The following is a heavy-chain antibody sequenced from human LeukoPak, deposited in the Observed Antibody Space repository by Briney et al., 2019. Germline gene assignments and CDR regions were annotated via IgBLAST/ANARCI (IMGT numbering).Heavy chain of an antibody. J-gene: IGHJ4*02. D-gene: IGHD3-22*01. Sequence: SETLSLTCAVYGGSFSGYYWSWIRQPPGKGLEWIGEINHSGSTNYNPSLKSRVTISVDTSKNQFSLKLSSVTAADTAVYYCARGNLYDSSGYYYFYFDYWGQGTLVTVSS. CDR1: GGSFSGYY. V-gene: IGHV4-34*01. CDR2: INHSGST. CDR3: ARGNLYDSSGYYYFYFDY.